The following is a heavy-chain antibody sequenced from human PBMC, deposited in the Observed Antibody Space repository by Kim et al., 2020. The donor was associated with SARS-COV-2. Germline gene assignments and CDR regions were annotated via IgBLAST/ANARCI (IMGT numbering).Heavy chain of an antibody. V-gene: IGHV3-53*01. Sequence: GGSLRLSCAASGFTVSSNYMSWVRQAPGKGLEWVSVIYSGGSTYYADSVKGRFTISRDNSKNTLYLQMNSLRAEDTAVYYCARDLDYGDYGNDAFDIWGQGTMVTVSS. CDR2: IYSGGST. CDR3: ARDLDYGDYGNDAFDI. CDR1: GFTVSSNY. J-gene: IGHJ3*02. D-gene: IGHD4-17*01.